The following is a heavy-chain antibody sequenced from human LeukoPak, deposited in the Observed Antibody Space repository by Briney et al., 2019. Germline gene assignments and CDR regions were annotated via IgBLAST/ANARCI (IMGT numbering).Heavy chain of an antibody. CDR2: INHSGST. V-gene: IGHV4-34*01. CDR3: AARHCSSTSCYKQRLNNFDY. Sequence: SETLSLTCAVYGGSFSGYYWRWIRQPPGKGLEWIGEINHSGSTNYNPSLKSRVTISVDTSKNQFSLKLSSVTAADTAVYYCAARHCSSTSCYKQRLNNFDYWGQGTLVTVSS. D-gene: IGHD2-2*02. J-gene: IGHJ4*02. CDR1: GGSFSGYY.